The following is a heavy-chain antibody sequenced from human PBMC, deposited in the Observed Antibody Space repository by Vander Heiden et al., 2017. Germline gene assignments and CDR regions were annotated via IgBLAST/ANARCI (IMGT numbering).Heavy chain of an antibody. CDR2: IIPILGIA. V-gene: IGHV1-69*10. Sequence: QVQLVQSGAAVMKPGSSVKVSCKASGGTFSSYAISWVRQAPGQGLGWMGGIIPILGIANYAQKFQGRVTITADKSTSTAYMELSSLRSEDTAVYYCAQTSCSGGSCYFSKLDYWGEGTLVTVSS. J-gene: IGHJ4*02. CDR1: GGTFSSYA. CDR3: AQTSCSGGSCYFSKLDY. D-gene: IGHD2-15*01.